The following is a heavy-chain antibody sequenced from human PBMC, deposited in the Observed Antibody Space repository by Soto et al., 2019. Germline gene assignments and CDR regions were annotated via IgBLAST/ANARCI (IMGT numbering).Heavy chain of an antibody. CDR3: ARGVTIFGVVSPPGY. CDR2: ISYDGSNK. Sequence: QVQLVECGGGVVQPGRSLRLSCAASGFTFSSYAMHWVRQAPGKGLEWVAVISYDGSNKYYADSVKGRFTISRDNSKNTLYLQMNSLRAEDTAVYYCARGVTIFGVVSPPGYWGQGTLVTVSS. CDR1: GFTFSSYA. J-gene: IGHJ4*02. V-gene: IGHV3-30-3*01. D-gene: IGHD3-3*01.